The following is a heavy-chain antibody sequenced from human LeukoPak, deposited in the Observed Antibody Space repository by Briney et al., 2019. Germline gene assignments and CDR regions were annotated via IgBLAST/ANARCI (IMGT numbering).Heavy chain of an antibody. V-gene: IGHV3-66*01. D-gene: IGHD3-16*02. J-gene: IGHJ4*02. CDR1: GFTVSSNY. Sequence: PGGSLRLSCAASGFTVSSNYMSWVRQAPGKGLEWVSVIYSGGSTYYADSVKGRFTISRDNSKNTLYPQMNSLRAEDTAVYYCAREVAFGGVIVTGYWGQGTLVTVSS. CDR3: AREVAFGGVIVTGY. CDR2: IYSGGST.